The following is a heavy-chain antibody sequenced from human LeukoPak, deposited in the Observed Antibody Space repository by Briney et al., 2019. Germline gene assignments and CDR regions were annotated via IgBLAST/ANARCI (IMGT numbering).Heavy chain of an antibody. Sequence: SETLSLTCTVSGGSISSSSYYWGWIRQPPGKGLEWIGSIYYSGSTYYNPSLKSRVTISVDTSKNQFSLKPSSVTAADTAVYYCARVGLLETDPFDYWGQGTLVTVSS. CDR1: GGSISSSSYY. J-gene: IGHJ4*02. D-gene: IGHD3-3*01. CDR2: IYYSGST. CDR3: ARVGLLETDPFDY. V-gene: IGHV4-39*01.